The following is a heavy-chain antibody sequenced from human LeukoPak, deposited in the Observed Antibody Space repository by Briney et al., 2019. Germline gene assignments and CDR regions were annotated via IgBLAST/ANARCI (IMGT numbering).Heavy chain of an antibody. CDR3: ARDQRRITMVRGVIGWFDP. J-gene: IGHJ5*02. D-gene: IGHD3-10*01. Sequence: SETLSLTCTVSGGSISSGGYYWSWIRQHPGKGLEWIGYIYYSGSTYYNPSLKSRVTISVDTSKNQFSLKLSSVTAADTAVYYCARDQRRITMVRGVIGWFDPWGQGTLVTVSS. CDR2: IYYSGST. V-gene: IGHV4-31*03. CDR1: GGSISSGGYY.